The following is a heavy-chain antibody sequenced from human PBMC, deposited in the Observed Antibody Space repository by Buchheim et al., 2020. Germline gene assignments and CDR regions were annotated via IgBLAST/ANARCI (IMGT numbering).Heavy chain of an antibody. CDR1: GFTFSDYY. J-gene: IGHJ6*02. CDR2: ISSSSSYT. D-gene: IGHD1-26*01. CDR3: ARDSPLGSYYVYYYYGMDV. Sequence: QVQLVESGGGLVKPGGSLRLSCAASGFTFSDYYMSWIRQAPGKGLEWVSYISSSSSYTNYADSVKGRFTISRDNAKNYLYLQMNSLRAEDTAVYYCARDSPLGSYYVYYYYGMDVWGQGTT. V-gene: IGHV3-11*06.